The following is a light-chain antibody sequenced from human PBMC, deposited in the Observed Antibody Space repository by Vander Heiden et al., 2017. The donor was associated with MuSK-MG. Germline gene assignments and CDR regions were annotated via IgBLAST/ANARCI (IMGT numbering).Light chain of an antibody. Sequence: SYELTQPPSVYVSPGQTASITCSGDKLGDKYVCWYQQKPGQPPVLVMYQDSKRPSGIPERFSGSNSGNTATLTISGTQAMDEADYYCQAWDSSVVFGGGTKLTVL. CDR1: KLGDKY. J-gene: IGLJ2*01. CDR3: QAWDSSVV. V-gene: IGLV3-1*01. CDR2: QDS.